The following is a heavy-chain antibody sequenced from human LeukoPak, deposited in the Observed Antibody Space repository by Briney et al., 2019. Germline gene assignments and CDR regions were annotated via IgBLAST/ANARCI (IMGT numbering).Heavy chain of an antibody. D-gene: IGHD5-18*01. CDR2: IIPIFGTA. CDR3: ARLALRYSYGWYFDY. V-gene: IGHV1-69*13. CDR1: GGTFSSYA. Sequence: SVKVSCKASGGTFSSYAISWVRQAPGQGLEWMGGIIPIFGTANYAQKFQGRVTITADESTSTAYMELSSLRSDDTAVYYCARLALRYSYGWYFDYWGQGTLVAVSS. J-gene: IGHJ4*02.